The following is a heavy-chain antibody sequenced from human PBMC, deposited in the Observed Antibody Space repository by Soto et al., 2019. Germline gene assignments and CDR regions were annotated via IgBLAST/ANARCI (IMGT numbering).Heavy chain of an antibody. CDR1: GFTFSNYA. CDR2: IRETGNT. Sequence: EVQILQSGGGLEQPGGSLRLSCAASGFTFSNYAMSWIRQAPGKGLEWVSTIRETGNTYYADSVRGRFATSRDNSENTLYLQMSSLRAEDQAVYYCAKQQMGVIRALDYWGQGTLVTVSS. V-gene: IGHV3-23*01. D-gene: IGHD1-26*01. J-gene: IGHJ4*02. CDR3: AKQQMGVIRALDY.